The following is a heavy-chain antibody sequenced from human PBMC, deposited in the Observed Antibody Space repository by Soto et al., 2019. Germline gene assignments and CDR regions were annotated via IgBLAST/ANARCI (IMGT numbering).Heavy chain of an antibody. D-gene: IGHD6-19*01. J-gene: IGHJ2*01. CDR1: GFTFSSYA. CDR3: AKAVAGYWYFDL. CDR2: ITGSGGTT. Sequence: PGGSLRLSCAASGFTFSSYAMSWVRQAPGKGLEWVSAITGSGGTTYYADSVRGRFTISRDNSKNTLYLQMNSLRAEDTALYFCAKAVAGYWYFDLWGRGTLVTSPQ. V-gene: IGHV3-23*01.